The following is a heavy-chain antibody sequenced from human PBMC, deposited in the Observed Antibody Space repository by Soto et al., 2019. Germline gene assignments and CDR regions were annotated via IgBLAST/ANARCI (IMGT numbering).Heavy chain of an antibody. CDR2: INAGNGNT. Sequence: QVQLVQSGAEVKKPGASVKVSCKASGYTFTNYAMHWVRQAPGQGLEWMGWINAGNGNTKYSQMFQGRVTITRDTSASTAYMELSSLRSEDTAVYYCASSYYYDSSGYSSLYYYYGMDVW. J-gene: IGHJ6*01. V-gene: IGHV1-3*01. CDR3: ASSYYYDSSGYSSLYYYYGMDV. CDR1: GYTFTNYA. D-gene: IGHD3-22*01.